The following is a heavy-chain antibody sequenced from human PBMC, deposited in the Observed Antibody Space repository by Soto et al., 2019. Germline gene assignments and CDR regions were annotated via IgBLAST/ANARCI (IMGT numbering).Heavy chain of an antibody. Sequence: GALRLPCAAPGATVSTYDMICVRQTPGKGLVWVSAISGSGGSTFYGDSVKGRFTISRDNSMNTLYLQMNSLRTEDTAVYYCAHPRGFGVFDAYDIWGQGTMVTVSS. CDR1: GATVSTYD. V-gene: IGHV3-23*01. J-gene: IGHJ3*02. CDR3: AHPRGFGVFDAYDI. D-gene: IGHD3-10*01. CDR2: ISGSGGST.